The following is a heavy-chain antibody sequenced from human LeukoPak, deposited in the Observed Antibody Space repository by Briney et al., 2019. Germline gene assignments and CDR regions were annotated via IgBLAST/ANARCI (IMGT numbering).Heavy chain of an antibody. CDR2: MNPNTGNT. CDR1: GYTFTSSD. CDR3: ARIFRGMWRLPLLYY. D-gene: IGHD2-15*01. V-gene: IGHV1-8*01. Sequence: GASVKVSCKASGYTFTSSDINWVRQATGQGLEWMGWMNPNTGNTEYAQKFQGRVTMTRNTSISTAYMELSSLRSEDTAVYYCARIFRGMWRLPLLYYWGQGTLVTVSS. J-gene: IGHJ4*02.